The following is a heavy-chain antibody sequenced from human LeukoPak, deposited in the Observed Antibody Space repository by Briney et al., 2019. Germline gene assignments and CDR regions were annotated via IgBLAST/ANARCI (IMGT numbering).Heavy chain of an antibody. Sequence: SVKVSCKASGGIFSSYAISWVRQAPGQGLEWMGGIIPIFGTANYAQKFQGRVTITADKSTSTAYMELSSLRSEDTAVYYCARGGVCSGGSCYAHWFDPWGQGTLVTVSS. CDR1: GGIFSSYA. D-gene: IGHD2-15*01. CDR2: IIPIFGTA. CDR3: ARGGVCSGGSCYAHWFDP. J-gene: IGHJ5*02. V-gene: IGHV1-69*06.